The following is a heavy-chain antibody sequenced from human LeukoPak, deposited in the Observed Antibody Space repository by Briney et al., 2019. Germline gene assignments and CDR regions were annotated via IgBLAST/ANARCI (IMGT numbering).Heavy chain of an antibody. CDR3: ARAAGVSDWFDP. Sequence: GGSLRLSCAASGFTFSSYNMNWVRQAPGKGLEWVSSITSSSTYIYYADSVRGRFTISRDNAKNTLYLQMNSLRAEDTAVYYCARAAGVSDWFDPWGQGTLVTVSS. CDR2: ITSSSTYI. V-gene: IGHV3-21*01. D-gene: IGHD3-10*01. CDR1: GFTFSSYN. J-gene: IGHJ5*02.